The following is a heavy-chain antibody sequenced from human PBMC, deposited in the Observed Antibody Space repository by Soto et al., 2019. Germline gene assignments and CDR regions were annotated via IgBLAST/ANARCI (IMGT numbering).Heavy chain of an antibody. J-gene: IGHJ6*02. CDR3: ARETLSFGSALDV. D-gene: IGHD3-3*01. CDR1: GFRFDDYN. CDR2: ITWNGGNT. V-gene: IGHV3-43*01. Sequence: PGGSLRLSCAASGFRFDDYNMQWVRPAPGKGLEWVSLITWNGGNTYYADSVKCRFTISRDGTTQSVSLQMTGLKREDTGLYYCARETLSFGSALDVWGQGTTVTVSS.